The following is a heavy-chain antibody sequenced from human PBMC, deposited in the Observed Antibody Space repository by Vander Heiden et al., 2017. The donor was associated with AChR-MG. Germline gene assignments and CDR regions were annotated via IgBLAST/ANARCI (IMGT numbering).Heavy chain of an antibody. V-gene: IGHV4-34*01. CDR2: INHSGST. CDR1: GGSFSGYY. J-gene: IGHJ6*02. D-gene: IGHD6-13*01. CDR3: ARGSSSWPVYYYYYYGMDV. Sequence: QVQLQQWGAGLLKPSETLSLTCAVYGGSFSGYYWSWIRQPPGKGLEWIGEINHSGSTNYNPSLKSRVTISVDTSKNQFSLKLSSVTAADTAVYYCARGSSSWPVYYYYYYGMDVWVQGTTVTVSS.